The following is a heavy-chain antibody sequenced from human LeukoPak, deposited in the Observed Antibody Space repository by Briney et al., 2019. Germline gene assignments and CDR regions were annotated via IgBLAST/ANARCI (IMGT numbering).Heavy chain of an antibody. J-gene: IGHJ5*02. V-gene: IGHV4-59*03. Sequence: SETLSLTCTVSGGSISTYYWSWIRQPPGKGLEWIGYIHNSGITIYNPSLKSRGTISVDTSKNQFSLTLRSVTAADTAMYYCAKSLDGAVADNWFDPCGEGDLVTVSS. CDR2: IHNSGIT. CDR3: AKSLDGAVADNWFDP. D-gene: IGHD6-19*01. CDR1: GGSISTYY.